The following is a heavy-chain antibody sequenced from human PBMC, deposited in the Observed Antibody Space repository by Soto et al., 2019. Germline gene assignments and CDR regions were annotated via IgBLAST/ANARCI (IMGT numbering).Heavy chain of an antibody. CDR2: IGTAGDT. J-gene: IGHJ6*04. D-gene: IGHD6-6*01. CDR1: GFTFSSYD. CDR3: ARSCYVAARPDGYYYYYGRDV. V-gene: IGHV3-13*01. Sequence: GGSLRLSCAASGFTFSSYDMHWVRQATGKGLEWVSAIGTAGDTYYPGSVKGRFTISRENAKNSLYLQMNSLRAGDTAVYYCARSCYVAARPDGYYYYYGRDVWGKGTTVTVSS.